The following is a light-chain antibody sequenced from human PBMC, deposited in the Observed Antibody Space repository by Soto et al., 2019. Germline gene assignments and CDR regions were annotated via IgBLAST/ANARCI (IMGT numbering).Light chain of an antibody. Sequence: DLQMTQSPSSLSASVGARVTITCRASQSISSYLNWYQQKPGKAPKLLIYAASSLQSGVPSRFSGSRSGAEFTLTINSLQSEDFAVYDCQPYNNWPLTFGGGTKVDI. CDR3: QPYNNWPLT. CDR1: QSISSY. CDR2: AAS. J-gene: IGKJ4*01. V-gene: IGKV1-39*01.